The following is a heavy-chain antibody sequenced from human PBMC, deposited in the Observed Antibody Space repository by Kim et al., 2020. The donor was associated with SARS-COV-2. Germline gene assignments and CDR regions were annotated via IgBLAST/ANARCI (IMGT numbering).Heavy chain of an antibody. CDR3: VKERTGGWDDFDY. CDR1: GFTFSSYA. Sequence: GGSLRLSCSASGFTFSSYAMHWVRQAPGKGLEYVSGISTNGGSTYYADSVKDGFIISRDNSRNMLNLQMSSLRSEDTAVYYCVKERTGGWDDFDYWGQGTLVTVSS. D-gene: IGHD6-19*01. CDR2: ISTNGGST. V-gene: IGHV3-64D*06. J-gene: IGHJ4*02.